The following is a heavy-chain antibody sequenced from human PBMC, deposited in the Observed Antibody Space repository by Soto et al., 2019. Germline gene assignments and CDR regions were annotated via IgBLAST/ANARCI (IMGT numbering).Heavy chain of an antibody. CDR1: GGTFSNYA. D-gene: IGHD5-12*01. Sequence: ASVKVSCKASGGTFSNYAISWVRQAPGQGLEWMGGIIPIFGTANYAQKFQGRVTITADKSTSTAYMELSSLRSEDTAVYYCARGRPRLGDGYNHYYYYGMDVWGQGTTVTVSS. CDR2: IIPIFGTA. V-gene: IGHV1-69*06. CDR3: ARGRPRLGDGYNHYYYYGMDV. J-gene: IGHJ6*02.